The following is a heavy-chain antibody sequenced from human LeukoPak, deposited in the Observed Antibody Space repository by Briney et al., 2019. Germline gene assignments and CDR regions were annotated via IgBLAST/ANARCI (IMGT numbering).Heavy chain of an antibody. D-gene: IGHD6-19*01. CDR2: INHSGST. V-gene: IGHV4-34*01. CDR1: GGSLSGYY. CDR3: AGYSSGWLFDY. Sequence: SETLSLTCAVYGGSLSGYYWSWIRQPPGKGLEWIGEINHSGSTNYNPSLKSRVTISVDTSKNQFSLKLSSVTAADTAVYYCAGYSSGWLFDYWGQGTLVTVSS. J-gene: IGHJ4*02.